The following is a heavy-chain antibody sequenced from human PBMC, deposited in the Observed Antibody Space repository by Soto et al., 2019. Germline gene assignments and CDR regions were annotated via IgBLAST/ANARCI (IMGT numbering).Heavy chain of an antibody. CDR1: GGSISSYY. J-gene: IGHJ6*02. D-gene: IGHD3-3*01. V-gene: IGHV4-4*07. CDR2: IFTSGTA. Sequence: QVQLQESGPGLVKPSATLSLTCTVSGGSISSYYWSWIRQPAGKGLAWIGRIFTSGTANYNPSLKSRVTMSVDTSKNQCSLKLSSVTAADTAVYYCARSVLGAGNVWGQGTTVTVSS. CDR3: ARSVLGAGNV.